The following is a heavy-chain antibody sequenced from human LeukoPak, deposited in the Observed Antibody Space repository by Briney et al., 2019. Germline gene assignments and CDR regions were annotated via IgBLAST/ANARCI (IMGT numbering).Heavy chain of an antibody. CDR2: IVPFLDIT. J-gene: IGHJ3*02. CDR1: GGSFSSFG. D-gene: IGHD4-23*01. Sequence: SVKVSCKVSGGSFSSFGISWVRQAPGQGLEWMGRIVPFLDITNYAQKFQGRVTITADKSTNTVYMELSSLRSQDTAVYYCARANGGDSGDALDIWGQGTMVTVSS. V-gene: IGHV1-69*04. CDR3: ARANGGDSGDALDI.